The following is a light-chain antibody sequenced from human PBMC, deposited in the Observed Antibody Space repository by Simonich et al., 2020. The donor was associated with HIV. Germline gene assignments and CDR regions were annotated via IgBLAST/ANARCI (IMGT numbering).Light chain of an antibody. CDR1: QSVLYSANNKNH. Sequence: DIVMTQSPDSLAVSLGERATINCKASQSVLYSANNKNHLAWFQQKPGPPPKFLIYWASTRESGVPDRFSGSGSGTDFTLTISSLQAEDVAVYSTPLTFGGGTKVEIK. CDR3: PLT. J-gene: IGKJ4*01. CDR2: WAS. V-gene: IGKV4-1*01.